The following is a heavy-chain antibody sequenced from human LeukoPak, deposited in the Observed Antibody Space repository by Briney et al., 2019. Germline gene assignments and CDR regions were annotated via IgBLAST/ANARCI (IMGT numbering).Heavy chain of an antibody. CDR3: ARASSSVGWFDP. J-gene: IGHJ5*02. V-gene: IGHV3-21*01. CDR1: GFTFSSYS. Sequence: GSLRLSCAASGFTFSSYSMNWVRQAPGKGLEWVSSISSSSSYIYYADSVKGRFTISRDNAKNSLYLQMNSLRAEDTAVYYCARASSSVGWFDPWGQGTLVTVSS. D-gene: IGHD6-6*01. CDR2: ISSSSSYI.